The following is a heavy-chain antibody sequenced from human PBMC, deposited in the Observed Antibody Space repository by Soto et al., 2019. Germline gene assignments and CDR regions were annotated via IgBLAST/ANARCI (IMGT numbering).Heavy chain of an antibody. V-gene: IGHV1-3*01. CDR2: INAGNGNT. Sequence: ASVKVSCKTSGYTFTSYSMNWVRQAPGQRLEWMGWINAGNGNTKYSQKFQGRVTITRDTSASTAYMELSSLRSEDTAVYYCARCITLPTPLDYCGQGTLVTVSS. D-gene: IGHD1-20*01. CDR3: ARCITLPTPLDY. CDR1: GYTFTSYS. J-gene: IGHJ4*02.